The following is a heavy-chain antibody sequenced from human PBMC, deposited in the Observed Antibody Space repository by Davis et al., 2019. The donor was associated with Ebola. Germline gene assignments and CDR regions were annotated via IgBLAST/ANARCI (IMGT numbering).Heavy chain of an antibody. CDR3: ARLSSAGGEGFDY. CDR1: GFTFSSNS. D-gene: IGHD6-13*01. J-gene: IGHJ4*02. CDR2: ISSSSNYI. V-gene: IGHV3-21*01. Sequence: PGGSLRLSCAASGFTFSSNSMNWVRQAPGKGLEWVSFISSSSNYIYYADSVKGRFTVSRDNAKNSLYLQMNSLRVEDTAVYYCARLSSAGGEGFDYWGQGTLVTVSS.